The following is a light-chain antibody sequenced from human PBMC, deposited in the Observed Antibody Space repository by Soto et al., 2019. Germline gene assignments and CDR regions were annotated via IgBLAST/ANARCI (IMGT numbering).Light chain of an antibody. V-gene: IGKV3-20*01. CDR1: QSISSNY. Sequence: EIVMTQSPGTLSLSPGEGATLSCRASQSISSNYLGWNQQKPGQAPRLLIFGASRRDTGLPDRFSGSGSGTDFTLTISRLEPEDFAVYYCQQYGDSPTFGPGTKVDIK. J-gene: IGKJ3*01. CDR2: GAS. CDR3: QQYGDSPT.